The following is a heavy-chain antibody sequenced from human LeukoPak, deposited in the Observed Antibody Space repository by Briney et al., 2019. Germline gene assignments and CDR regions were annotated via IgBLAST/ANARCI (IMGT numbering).Heavy chain of an antibody. CDR1: GFTFNTYE. CDR3: AKDLDTAMNYYYGMDV. CDR2: ISTTAGTI. Sequence: GGSLRLSCAASGFTFNTYELNWVRQAPGKGLEWVSYISTTAGTIRYADSVKGRFTISRDNAKNSLFLQMNSLRAEDTAVYYCAKDLDTAMNYYYGMDVWGQGTTVTVSS. D-gene: IGHD5-18*01. V-gene: IGHV3-48*03. J-gene: IGHJ6*02.